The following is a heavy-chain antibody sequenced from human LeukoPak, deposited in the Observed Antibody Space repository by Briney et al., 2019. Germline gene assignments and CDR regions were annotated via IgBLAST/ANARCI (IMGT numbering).Heavy chain of an antibody. CDR3: ARVEWELPNYYYYYMDV. Sequence: SETLSLTCTVSGGSISSHYWSWMRQPPGKGLEWIGYIYYSGSTNYNPSLKSRVTISVDTSKNQFSLKLSSVTAADTAVYYCARVEWELPNYYYYYMDVWGKGTTVTVSS. V-gene: IGHV4-59*11. J-gene: IGHJ6*03. CDR2: IYYSGST. CDR1: GGSISSHY. D-gene: IGHD1-26*01.